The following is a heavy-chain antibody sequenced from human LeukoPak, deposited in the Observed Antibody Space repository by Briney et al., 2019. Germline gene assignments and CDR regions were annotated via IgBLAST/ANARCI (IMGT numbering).Heavy chain of an antibody. V-gene: IGHV3-23*01. CDR3: AKVKAWRYYGSGSYFDY. J-gene: IGHJ4*02. CDR2: ISGSGGST. Sequence: GGSLRLSCAASGFTFSSYAMSWVRQAPGKGLEWVSAISGSGGSTYYADSVKGRFTISRDNSKNTLYLQMNSLRAEDTAVYYCAKVKAWRYYGSGSYFDYWGQGTLVTVSS. D-gene: IGHD3-10*01. CDR1: GFTFSSYA.